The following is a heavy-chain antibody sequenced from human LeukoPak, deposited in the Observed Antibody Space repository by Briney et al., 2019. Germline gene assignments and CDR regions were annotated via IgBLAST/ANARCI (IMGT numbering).Heavy chain of an antibody. J-gene: IGHJ5*02. Sequence: SETLSLTCAVYGDSFSGYYWSRIRQPPGKGLEWIGEINHSGSTNYNPSLKSRVTISVDTSKNQFSLKLSSVTAADTAVYYCARGLYCSSTSCDYHWFDPWGQGTLVTVSS. D-gene: IGHD2-2*01. CDR1: GDSFSGYY. CDR3: ARGLYCSSTSCDYHWFDP. CDR2: INHSGST. V-gene: IGHV4-34*01.